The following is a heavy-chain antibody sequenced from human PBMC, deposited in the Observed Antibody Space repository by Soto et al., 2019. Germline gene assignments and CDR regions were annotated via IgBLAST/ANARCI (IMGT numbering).Heavy chain of an antibody. Sequence: QVQLQESGPGLVKPSGTLSLTCAVSGVSISSSNWWSWVRQPPGKGLEWIGEIYHSGSTNYNPSLQSRVTISVDKSNNRVSRKQSSVTAADTAVYYFAIYPEVGATEDDYWGQGTLVTVS. D-gene: IGHD1-26*01. J-gene: IGHJ4*02. CDR2: IYHSGST. CDR1: GVSISSSNW. V-gene: IGHV4-4*02. CDR3: AIYPEVGATEDDY.